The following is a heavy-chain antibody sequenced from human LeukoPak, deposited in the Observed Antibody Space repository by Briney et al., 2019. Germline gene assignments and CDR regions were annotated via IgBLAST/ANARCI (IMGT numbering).Heavy chain of an antibody. CDR1: GGTFSSYA. Sequence: SVKVSCKASGGTFSSYAISWVRQAPGQGLEWMGRIIPIFGTANYAQKFQGRVTITTDESTSTAHMELSSLRSEDTAVYYCARDPHVAAAGTHWGQGTLVTVSS. CDR2: IIPIFGTA. J-gene: IGHJ4*02. D-gene: IGHD6-13*01. CDR3: ARDPHVAAAGTH. V-gene: IGHV1-69*05.